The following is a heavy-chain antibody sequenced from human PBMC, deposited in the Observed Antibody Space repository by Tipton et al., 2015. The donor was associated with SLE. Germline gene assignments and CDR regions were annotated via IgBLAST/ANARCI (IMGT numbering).Heavy chain of an antibody. D-gene: IGHD3-16*01. CDR1: GFTFSSYE. Sequence: SLRLSCAASGFTFSSYEMNWVRQAPGKGLEWVSNMSSSGRTIHYADSVTGRFTISRDNAKNSLYLQMNSLRAEDTAVCYCARAARGLLDSWGQGTLVSVSS. CDR3: ARAARGLLDS. J-gene: IGHJ5*01. V-gene: IGHV3-48*03. CDR2: MSSSGRTI.